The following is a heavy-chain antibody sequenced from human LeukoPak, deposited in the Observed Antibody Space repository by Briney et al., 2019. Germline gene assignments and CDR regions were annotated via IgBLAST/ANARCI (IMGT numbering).Heavy chain of an antibody. CDR1: GFTVSNNY. CDR3: ARGAEGLGKYYMDV. CDR2: IYSAGIT. D-gene: IGHD1-26*01. J-gene: IGHJ6*03. Sequence: GGSLRLPCAASGFTVSNNYMSWVRQAPGKGLEWVSVIYSAGITYYANSVQGRFTIASDNSKNTLYIQMKSLRGEDTAVYYCARGAEGLGKYYMDVWGKGTTVTVSS. V-gene: IGHV3-66*02.